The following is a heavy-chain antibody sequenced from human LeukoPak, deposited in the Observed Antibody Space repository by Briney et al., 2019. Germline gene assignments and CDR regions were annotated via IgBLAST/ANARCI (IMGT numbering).Heavy chain of an antibody. D-gene: IGHD2-2*01. J-gene: IGHJ2*01. CDR1: GGSISSSSYY. V-gene: IGHV4-61*05. CDR2: IYYSGST. CDR3: ARVVAESLWYFDL. Sequence: PSETLSLTCTVSGGSISSSSYYWGWIRQPPGKGLEWIGYIYYSGSTNYNPSLKSRVTISVDTSKNQFSLKLNSVTAADTAVYYCARVVAESLWYFDLWGRGTLVTVSS.